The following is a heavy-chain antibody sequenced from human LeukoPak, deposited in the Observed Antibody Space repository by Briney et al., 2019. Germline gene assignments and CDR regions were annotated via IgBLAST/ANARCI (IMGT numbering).Heavy chain of an antibody. Sequence: SETLSLTCAVSGYSISSGYYWGWIRPPPGKGLEWIRSIYHSGSTYYNPSLKSRVTISVDTSKNQFSLKLSSVTAADTAVYYCARTYGSGSFPKRYFDYWGQGTLVTVSS. CDR1: GYSISSGYY. D-gene: IGHD3-10*01. V-gene: IGHV4-38-2*01. CDR3: ARTYGSGSFPKRYFDY. J-gene: IGHJ4*02. CDR2: IYHSGST.